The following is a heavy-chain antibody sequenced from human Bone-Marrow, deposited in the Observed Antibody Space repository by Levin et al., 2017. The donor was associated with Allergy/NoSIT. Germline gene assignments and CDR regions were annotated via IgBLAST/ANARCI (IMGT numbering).Heavy chain of an antibody. J-gene: IGHJ6*03. CDR1: GGTFSSYA. V-gene: IGHV1-69*13. CDR2: IIPMSGTA. CDR3: ASGIVVIPAGMGDYYYYYMDV. D-gene: IGHD2-2*01. Sequence: SVKVSCKASGGTFSSYAFSWVRQAPGQGLEWVGGIIPMSGTANYTQKFQGRVTISADESTGTSYMELTSLRSEDTAVYYCASGIVVIPAGMGDYYYYYMDVWGKGTTVTVSS.